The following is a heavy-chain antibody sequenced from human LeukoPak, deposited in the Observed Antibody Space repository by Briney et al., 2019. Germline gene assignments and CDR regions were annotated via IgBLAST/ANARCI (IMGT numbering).Heavy chain of an antibody. CDR1: GGSFSGYY. J-gene: IGHJ5*02. CDR3: AREPLTYYYDSSGYFDNWFDP. CDR2: IYTSGST. Sequence: SETLSLTCAVYGGSFSGYYWSWIRQPAGKGLEWIGRIYTSGSTNYNPSLKSRVTMSVDTSKNQFSLKLSSVTAADTAVYYCAREPLTYYYDSSGYFDNWFDPWGQGTLVTVSS. V-gene: IGHV4-4*07. D-gene: IGHD3-22*01.